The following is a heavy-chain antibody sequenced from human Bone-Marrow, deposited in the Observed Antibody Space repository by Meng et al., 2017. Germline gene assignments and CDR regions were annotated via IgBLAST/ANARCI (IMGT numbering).Heavy chain of an antibody. Sequence: VALVGSGGGLVKPGGSLRLSWVAFGITFRNLWMTWVRQAPGKGLEWVGRIKSKVNGGTTDFAAPVKGRFTISRDDPENTLYLQMNSLKTEDTAVYYCTTDLPFTEGGVITTWGQGTLVTVSS. D-gene: IGHD3-16*02. CDR2: IKSKVNGGTT. CDR3: TTDLPFTEGGVITT. V-gene: IGHV3-15*01. J-gene: IGHJ5*02. CDR1: GITFRNLW.